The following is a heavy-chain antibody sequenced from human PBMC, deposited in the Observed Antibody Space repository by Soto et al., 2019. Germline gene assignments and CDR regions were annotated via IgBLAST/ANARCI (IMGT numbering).Heavy chain of an antibody. CDR3: ARDRYYYYGMDV. Sequence: SETLSLTCTVSGGSVSSGSYYWSWIRQHPGKGLEWIGYIYYSGSTYYNPSLKSRVTISVDTSKNQFSLKLSSVTAADTAVYYCARDRYYYYGMDVWGQGTTVTVSS. D-gene: IGHD3-16*02. CDR2: IYYSGST. V-gene: IGHV4-31*03. J-gene: IGHJ6*02. CDR1: GGSVSSGSYY.